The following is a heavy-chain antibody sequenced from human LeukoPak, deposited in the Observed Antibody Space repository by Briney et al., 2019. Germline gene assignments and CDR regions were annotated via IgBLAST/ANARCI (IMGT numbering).Heavy chain of an antibody. V-gene: IGHV1-18*01. J-gene: IGHJ4*02. CDR3: ARDQTFSSSGYYVGY. CDR1: GYTFTSYG. CDR2: ISAYNGNT. Sequence: GASVKVSCKASGYTFTSYGISWVRQAPGQGLERMGWISAYNGNTNYAQKLQGRVTMTTDTSTSTAYMELRSLRSDDTAVYYCARDQTFSSSGYYVGYWGQGAPVTVSS. D-gene: IGHD3-22*01.